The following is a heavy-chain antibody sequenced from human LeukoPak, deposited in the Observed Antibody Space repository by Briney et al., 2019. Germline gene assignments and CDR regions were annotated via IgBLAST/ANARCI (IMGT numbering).Heavy chain of an antibody. Sequence: GATVKISCKVSGYTFTDYYMHWVQQAPGKGLEWMGLVDPEDGETIYAEKFQGRVTITADTSTDTAYMELSSLRSEYTAVYYCANSGSRDDRSFGVYWGQGTLVTVSS. J-gene: IGHJ4*02. CDR3: ANSGSRDDRSFGVY. CDR2: VDPEDGET. CDR1: GYTFTDYY. D-gene: IGHD3-22*01. V-gene: IGHV1-69-2*01.